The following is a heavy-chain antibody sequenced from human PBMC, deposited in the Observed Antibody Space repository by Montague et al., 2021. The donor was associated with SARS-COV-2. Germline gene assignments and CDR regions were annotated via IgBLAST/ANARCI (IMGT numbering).Heavy chain of an antibody. CDR1: GGSMSSFY. Sequence: SETLSLTCTVSGGSMSSFYWSWIRQPPGKGLEWLGYIYYRGSTNYNPSLKSRITISVDPSKNQFSLNLSSVTAADTAVYYCAREASDNWVDYWGQGTLVTVSS. CDR3: AREASDNWVDY. J-gene: IGHJ4*02. D-gene: IGHD1-20*01. CDR2: IYYRGST. V-gene: IGHV4-59*01.